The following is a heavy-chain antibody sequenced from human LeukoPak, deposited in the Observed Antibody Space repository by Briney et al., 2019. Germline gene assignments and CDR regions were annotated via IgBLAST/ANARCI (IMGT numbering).Heavy chain of an antibody. CDR3: ARSVAAAGKIDY. D-gene: IGHD6-13*01. CDR2: IYHSGST. V-gene: IGHV4-30-2*01. CDR1: GGSISSGGYS. J-gene: IGHJ4*02. Sequence: SETLSLTCAVSGGSISSGGYSWSWIRQPPGKGLEWIGYIYHSGSTYYNPSLKSRVTISVDRSKNQFSLKLSSVTAADTAVYYCARSVAAAGKIDYWSQGTLVTVSS.